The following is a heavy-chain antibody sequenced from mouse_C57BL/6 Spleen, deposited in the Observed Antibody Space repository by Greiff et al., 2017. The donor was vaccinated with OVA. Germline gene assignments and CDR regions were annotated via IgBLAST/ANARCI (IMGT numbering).Heavy chain of an antibody. D-gene: IGHD1-1*01. CDR3: ARSRDDYYGSSLRGAMDY. CDR1: GYTFTSYW. Sequence: QVQLQQPGAELVKPGASVKLSCKASGYTFTSYWMQWVKQRPGQGLEWIGEIDPSDSYTNYNQKFKGKATLTVDTSSSTAYMQLSSLTSEDSAVYYCARSRDDYYGSSLRGAMDYWGQGTSVTVSS. J-gene: IGHJ4*01. CDR2: IDPSDSYT. V-gene: IGHV1-50*01.